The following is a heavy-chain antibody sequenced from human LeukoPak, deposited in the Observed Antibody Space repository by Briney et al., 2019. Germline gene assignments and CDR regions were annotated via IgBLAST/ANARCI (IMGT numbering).Heavy chain of an antibody. Sequence: GGSLRLSCAASGFTFSSYSMSWVRQAPGKGLEWVSVIYSGGSTYYADSVKGRFTISRDNSKNTLYLQMNSLRAEDTAVYYCALARGYSGYDFGYWGQGTLVTVSS. J-gene: IGHJ4*02. CDR1: GFTFSSYS. D-gene: IGHD5-12*01. CDR3: ALARGYSGYDFGY. V-gene: IGHV3-53*01. CDR2: IYSGGST.